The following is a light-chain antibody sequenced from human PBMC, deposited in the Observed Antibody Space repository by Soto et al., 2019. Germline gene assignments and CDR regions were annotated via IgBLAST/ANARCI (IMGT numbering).Light chain of an antibody. Sequence: EIVWTQSPGTLSLSPGEGATLSGRASQSVSSNYLAWYQKKPGQAPKVLIYRASTRATGIPARFSGTGSGTDFNLTISRLETDDFAVYYCQQRYNWTLTFGGGTKLDI. CDR1: QSVSSNY. CDR3: QQRYNWTLT. CDR2: RAS. V-gene: IGKV3D-20*02. J-gene: IGKJ4*01.